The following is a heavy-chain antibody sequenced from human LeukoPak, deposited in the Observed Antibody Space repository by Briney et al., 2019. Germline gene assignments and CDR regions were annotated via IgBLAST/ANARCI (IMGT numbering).Heavy chain of an antibody. CDR1: GGSFSSGSYY. J-gene: IGHJ3*02. D-gene: IGHD3-22*01. V-gene: IGHV4-61*02. CDR2: IYTSRSI. Sequence: SDTLPLTCTVSGGSFSSGSYYWSWIRQPAGRGLEWIGRIYTSRSINYNPSLKSRVTISVDTSKNQFSLKLSSVTAADTAVYYCARSQYYYDSSGFSAFDIWGQGTMVTVSS. CDR3: ARSQYYYDSSGFSAFDI.